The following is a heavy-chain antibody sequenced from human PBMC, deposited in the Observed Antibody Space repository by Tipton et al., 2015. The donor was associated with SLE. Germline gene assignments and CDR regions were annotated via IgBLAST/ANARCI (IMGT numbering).Heavy chain of an antibody. CDR1: AGSLSGYY. CDR2: IYHSGST. J-gene: IGHJ6*02. Sequence: TLSLTCTVSAGSLSGYYWSWIRQSPGEGLEWIGYIYHSGSTQYNPSLKSRVTMSVDTSKNQFSLKLTSVTAADTAVYYCARLEWLLSKPYGMDVWGQGTTVTVSS. CDR3: ARLEWLLSKPYGMDV. V-gene: IGHV4-59*12. D-gene: IGHD3-3*01.